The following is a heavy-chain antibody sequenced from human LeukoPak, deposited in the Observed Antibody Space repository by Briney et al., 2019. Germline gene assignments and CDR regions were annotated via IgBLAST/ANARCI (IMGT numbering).Heavy chain of an antibody. CDR2: INRSGST. CDR3: ARARAVAGTMDY. D-gene: IGHD6-19*01. CDR1: GGSFSGYY. Sequence: SETLSLTCAAYGGSFSGYYWSWIRQPPGKGLEWIGEINRSGSTNYNPSLKSRVTISVDTSKNQFSLKLSSVTAADTAVYYCARARAVAGTMDYWGQGTLVTVSS. V-gene: IGHV4-34*01. J-gene: IGHJ4*02.